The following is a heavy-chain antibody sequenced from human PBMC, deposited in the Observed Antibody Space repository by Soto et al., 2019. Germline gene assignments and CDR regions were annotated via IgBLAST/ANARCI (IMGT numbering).Heavy chain of an antibody. CDR2: INHSGSS. J-gene: IGHJ6*02. Sequence: ASETLSLTCTVSGGSFRGYYWGWVRQPPGKGLEWIGEINHSGSSNYHPSLKSRVTISVATSKNQFSLTVNSVTPADTAVYYCARGEITLLGGMDVWGQGTTVTVSS. D-gene: IGHD3-10*01. CDR1: GGSFRGYY. CDR3: ARGEITLLGGMDV. V-gene: IGHV4-34*01.